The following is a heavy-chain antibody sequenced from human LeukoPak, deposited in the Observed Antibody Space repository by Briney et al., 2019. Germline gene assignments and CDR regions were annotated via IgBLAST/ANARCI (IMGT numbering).Heavy chain of an antibody. CDR2: ISYDGSNK. Sequence: GGSLRLSCAASGFSFSGHWMHWVRQAPGKGLEWVAVISYDGSNKYYADSVKGRFTISRDNSKNTLYLQMNSLRAEDTAVYYCANTIFPYWGQGTLVTVSS. CDR3: ANTIFPY. J-gene: IGHJ4*02. V-gene: IGHV3-30-3*01. D-gene: IGHD3-3*01. CDR1: GFSFSGHW.